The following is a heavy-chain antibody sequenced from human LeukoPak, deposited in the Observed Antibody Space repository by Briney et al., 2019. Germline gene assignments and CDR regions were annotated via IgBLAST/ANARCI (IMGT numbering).Heavy chain of an antibody. CDR3: AKGIYDGSGHNIDY. CDR1: GFTFSSCD. D-gene: IGHD3-22*01. Sequence: PGGSLRLSCAASGFTFSSCDMNWVRQARGKGPEWVSGISTSGAGTYYTDPVKGRFAISRDNSKSTLYLQMNSLRVEDTAVYYCAKGIYDGSGHNIDYWGQGTLVTVSS. V-gene: IGHV3-23*01. J-gene: IGHJ4*02. CDR2: ISTSGAGT.